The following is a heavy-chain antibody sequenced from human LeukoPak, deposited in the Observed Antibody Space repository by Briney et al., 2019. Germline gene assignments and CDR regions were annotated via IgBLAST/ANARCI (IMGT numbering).Heavy chain of an antibody. J-gene: IGHJ5*02. CDR3: TRGGSGGNWFDP. CDR1: GFTFSSYW. CDR2: INSDGSGI. D-gene: IGHD2-15*01. V-gene: IGHV3-74*01. Sequence: GGSLRLSCAASGFTFSSYWMLWVRQAPGKGLVWVSRINSDGSGIVYADSVEGRFTISRDNAKNTLYLQMNSLRAEDTAVYYCTRGGSGGNWFDPWGQGILVTVSS.